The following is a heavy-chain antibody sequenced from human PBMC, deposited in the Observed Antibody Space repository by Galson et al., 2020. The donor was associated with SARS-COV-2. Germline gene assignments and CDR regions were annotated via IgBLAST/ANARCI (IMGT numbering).Heavy chain of an antibody. CDR3: AREPGVPGGYMYV. D-gene: IGHD3-16*01. V-gene: IGHV3-30*04. Sequence: GGSLRLSCAASGFTFSSYAMHWVRQAPGKGLEWVAVISYVGSIEHYPDSVKGRFTISRDTSKNTVYLQMNSLRVEDTAVYYCAREPGVPGGYMYVWGKGTTFTISS. CDR2: ISYVGSIE. J-gene: IGHJ6*03. CDR1: GFTFSSYA.